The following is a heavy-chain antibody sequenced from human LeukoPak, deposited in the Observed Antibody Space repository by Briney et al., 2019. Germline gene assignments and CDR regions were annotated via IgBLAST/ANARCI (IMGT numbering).Heavy chain of an antibody. CDR3: AKDRGRYSGYDYADY. Sequence: RGGSLRLSCAASGFTFSSYAMSSVRQAPGKGLEWVSAISGSGGSTYYADSVKGRFTISRDNSKNTLYLQMNSLRAEDTAVYYCAKDRGRYSGYDYADYWGQGTLVTVSS. V-gene: IGHV3-23*01. D-gene: IGHD5-12*01. CDR2: ISGSGGST. CDR1: GFTFSSYA. J-gene: IGHJ4*02.